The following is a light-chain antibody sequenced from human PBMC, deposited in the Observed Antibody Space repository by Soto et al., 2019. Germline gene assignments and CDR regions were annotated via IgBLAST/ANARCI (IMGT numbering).Light chain of an antibody. CDR3: QHYNSYSEA. J-gene: IGKJ1*01. CDR2: KAS. Sequence: DIKMSQSPSALSGSVGDRVTITCRARQTISSWLAWYQQKPGKAPKLLIYKASTLKSWVPSRFSGSGSGTEFTLTISSLQPDDFATYYCQHYNSYSEAFGQRTKV. V-gene: IGKV1-5*03. CDR1: QTISSW.